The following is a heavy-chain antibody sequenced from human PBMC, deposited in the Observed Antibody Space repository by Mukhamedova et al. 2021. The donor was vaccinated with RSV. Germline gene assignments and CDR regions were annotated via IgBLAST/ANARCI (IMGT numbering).Heavy chain of an antibody. D-gene: IGHD2-2*01. J-gene: IGHJ5*02. CDR2: IYHSGST. Sequence: EWIGEIYHSGSTNYNPSLKSRVTISVDKSKNQFSLKLSSVTAADTAVYYCAREIVVVPAAMGRWFDPWGQGTLVTVSS. V-gene: IGHV4-4*02. CDR3: AREIVVVPAAMGRWFDP.